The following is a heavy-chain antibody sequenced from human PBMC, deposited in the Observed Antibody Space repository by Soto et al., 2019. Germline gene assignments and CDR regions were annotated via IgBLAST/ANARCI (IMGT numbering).Heavy chain of an antibody. Sequence: QVQLQASGSGLVKPSETLSLTCTVSGGSINNYYWSWIRQPPGKGLEWIGYIYYRGSTNYNPSLKSRVTISVDTSKNQFSLKLSSVTTADTAVYYCAIFMGNSVAPTYFDYWGQGTLVTVSS. D-gene: IGHD5-12*01. V-gene: IGHV4-59*01. CDR3: AIFMGNSVAPTYFDY. J-gene: IGHJ4*02. CDR2: IYYRGST. CDR1: GGSINNYY.